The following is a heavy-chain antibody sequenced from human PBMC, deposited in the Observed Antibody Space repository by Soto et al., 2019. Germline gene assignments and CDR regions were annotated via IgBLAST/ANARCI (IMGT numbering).Heavy chain of an antibody. CDR1: GFTISDYW. CDR2: IKPDGSEK. D-gene: IGHD6-19*01. J-gene: IGHJ4*02. CDR3: ARNPWGVAGTDY. Sequence: EVQVVDSGGTLVQPGGSLRLSCAASGFTISDYWMNWVRQAPGKGLEWVANIKPDGSEKYYVDSVKGQFTISRDTANNSVYLQMNSLRAEDTALYYCARNPWGVAGTDYWGQGTLVTVSS. V-gene: IGHV3-7*01.